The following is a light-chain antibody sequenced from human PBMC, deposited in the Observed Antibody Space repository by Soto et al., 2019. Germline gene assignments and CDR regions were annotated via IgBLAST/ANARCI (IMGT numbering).Light chain of an antibody. Sequence: IPLTQSPATVSVSPGETVTLSCRASQNIYSNLGWYQQRPGQAPRLIIYRASTRATGIPARFSGSGSGTEFTLTINSLQSEDFAVYYCQQYHNLWAFGQGTKVDI. J-gene: IGKJ1*01. CDR2: RAS. V-gene: IGKV3-15*01. CDR1: QNIYSN. CDR3: QQYHNLWA.